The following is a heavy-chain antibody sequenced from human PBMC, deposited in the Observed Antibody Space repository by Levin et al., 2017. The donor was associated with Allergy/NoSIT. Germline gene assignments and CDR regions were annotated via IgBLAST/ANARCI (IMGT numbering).Heavy chain of an antibody. V-gene: IGHV5-10-1*01. CDR3: ARTDCSRGNCYSVVTLEIDF. J-gene: IGHJ4*02. Sequence: KVSCRGSGYMFSRYYISWVRQTPGKGLEWMGRIDPDDSYTNYSPSFEGHVFFSADKSINTVYLQWSSLKASDTAMYYCARTDCSRGNCYSVVTLEIDFWGQGTLLTVSS. CDR2: IDPDDSYT. CDR1: GYMFSRYY. D-gene: IGHD2-15*01.